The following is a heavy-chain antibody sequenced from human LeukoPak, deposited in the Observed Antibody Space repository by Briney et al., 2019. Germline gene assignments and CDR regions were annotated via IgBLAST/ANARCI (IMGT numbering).Heavy chain of an antibody. V-gene: IGHV4-59*08. CDR2: ISYGGGT. J-gene: IGHJ5*02. Sequence: SESLSLTCTVSGGSISNHYWDWIRHPQGKGLEWVCHISYGGGTKYNPSLQSRVTISIDTSKNQISLNLSSVTAADTAVYYCARRVIMSAAGVPDTWLDPWGQGILVTVSS. D-gene: IGHD2-8*01. CDR3: ARRVIMSAAGVPDTWLDP. CDR1: GGSISNHY.